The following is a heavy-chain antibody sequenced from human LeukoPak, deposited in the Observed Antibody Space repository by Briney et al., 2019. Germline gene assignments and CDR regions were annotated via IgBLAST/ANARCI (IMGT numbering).Heavy chain of an antibody. D-gene: IGHD3-22*01. J-gene: IGHJ3*02. Sequence: SETLSLTCTVSGGSISSSSYYWGWIRQPPGKGLEWIGSIYYSGSTNYNPSLKSRVTISVDTSKNQFSLKLSSVTAADTAVYYCARGRMIVVPWRGPDAFDIWGQGTMVTVSS. CDR1: GGSISSSSYY. CDR3: ARGRMIVVPWRGPDAFDI. V-gene: IGHV4-39*07. CDR2: IYYSGST.